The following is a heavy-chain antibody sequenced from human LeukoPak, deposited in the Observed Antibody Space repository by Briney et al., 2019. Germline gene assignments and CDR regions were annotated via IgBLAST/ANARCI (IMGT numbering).Heavy chain of an antibody. CDR3: ARAERWSSTSPGNWFDP. D-gene: IGHD2-2*01. CDR2: IIPIFGTA. J-gene: IGHJ5*02. Sequence: SVKVSCKASGGTFSSYAISWVRQAPGQGLEWMGGIIPIFGTANYAQKFQGRVTITTDESTSTAYMELSSLRSEDTAVYYCARAERWSSTSPGNWFDPWGQGTLVTVSS. CDR1: GGTFSSYA. V-gene: IGHV1-69*05.